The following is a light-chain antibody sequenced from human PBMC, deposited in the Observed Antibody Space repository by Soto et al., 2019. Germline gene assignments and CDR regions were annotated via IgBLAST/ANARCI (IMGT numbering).Light chain of an antibody. V-gene: IGKV3-20*01. CDR2: GAS. Sequence: EIVFTQSPGTLSLSPGERATLCCRASQSVSSSYLAWYQQKPGQAPRLLIYGASSRATGIPDRFSGSGSGTDFTLTISRLEPEDFAVYYCQQYGSSITFGQGTRLEIK. CDR1: QSVSSSY. CDR3: QQYGSSIT. J-gene: IGKJ5*01.